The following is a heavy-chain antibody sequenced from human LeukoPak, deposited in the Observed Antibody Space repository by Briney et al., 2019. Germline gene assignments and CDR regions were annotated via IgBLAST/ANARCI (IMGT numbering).Heavy chain of an antibody. CDR2: IGGYNGAT. CDR3: ARTQDYFDTTRYFDY. V-gene: IGHV1-18*01. D-gene: IGHD3-22*01. CDR1: GYTLTINY. J-gene: IGHJ4*02. Sequence: GASVTVSCMDSGYTLTINYIIWVCLAHGPGLEWMSRIGGYNGATNYAQKFQGRVTMTTDTSTSTAYMELRSLRSDDTAIYYCARTQDYFDTTRYFDYWGQGTLVTVSS.